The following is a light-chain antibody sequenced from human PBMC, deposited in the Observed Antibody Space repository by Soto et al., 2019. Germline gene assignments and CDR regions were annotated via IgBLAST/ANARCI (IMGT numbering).Light chain of an antibody. J-gene: IGKJ2*01. CDR1: QSISNW. Sequence: DIQMTQSPSTLSASVGDRVTITCRASQSISNWLAWYQQKPGKAPKLLIYKASSLESGVPSRFSGSGSGTEFTITISSLQPDDFATYYCQQYNSAFGQGTQVHIK. V-gene: IGKV1-5*03. CDR2: KAS. CDR3: QQYNSA.